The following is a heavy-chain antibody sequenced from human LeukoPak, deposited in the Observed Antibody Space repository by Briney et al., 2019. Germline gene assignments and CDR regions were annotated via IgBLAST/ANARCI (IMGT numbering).Heavy chain of an antibody. Sequence: SETLSLTCAVSGGSISSGGYSWSWIRQPPGKGLEWIGYIYHSGSTYYNPSLKSRVTISVDRSKNQFSLKLSSVTAADTAVYYCARVSTYYYGSGSYQVWFDPWGQGTLVTVSS. CDR1: GGSISSGGYS. D-gene: IGHD3-10*01. J-gene: IGHJ5*02. CDR2: IYHSGST. V-gene: IGHV4-30-2*01. CDR3: ARVSTYYYGSGSYQVWFDP.